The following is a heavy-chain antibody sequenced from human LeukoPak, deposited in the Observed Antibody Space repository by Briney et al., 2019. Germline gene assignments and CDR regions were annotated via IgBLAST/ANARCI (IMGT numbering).Heavy chain of an antibody. CDR1: GYSISSGYY. Sequence: SETLSLTCAVSGYSISSGYYWGWIRQPPGKGLEWIGSIYHSGSTYYNPSLKSRVTTSVDTSKNQFSLKLSSVTAADTAVYYCARQGQYYDFWSGYVNWFDPWGQGTLVTVSS. D-gene: IGHD3-3*01. V-gene: IGHV4-38-2*01. J-gene: IGHJ5*02. CDR3: ARQGQYYDFWSGYVNWFDP. CDR2: IYHSGST.